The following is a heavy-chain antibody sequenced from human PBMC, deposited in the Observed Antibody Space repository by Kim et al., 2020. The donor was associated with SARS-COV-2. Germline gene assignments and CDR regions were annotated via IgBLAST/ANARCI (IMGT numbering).Heavy chain of an antibody. CDR2: ISGSSGST. CDR3: AKDRWAAVGTPPSSLDY. V-gene: IGHV3-23*01. CDR1: GFTFSSYG. Sequence: GGSLRLSCAASGFTFSSYGMSWVRQAPGKGLEWVSGISGSSGSTYNADSVKGRFTISRDNSKNTLYLQMNSLRAEDTAIYYCAKDRWAAVGTPPSSLDYWGQGTLVTVSS. J-gene: IGHJ4*02. D-gene: IGHD5-18*01.